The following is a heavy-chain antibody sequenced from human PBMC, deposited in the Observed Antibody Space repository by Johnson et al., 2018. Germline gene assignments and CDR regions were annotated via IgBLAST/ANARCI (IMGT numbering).Heavy chain of an antibody. Sequence: VQLQESGGGLVQPGRSLRLSCAASGFTFGDYTMSWFRQAPGKGLEWVAFIRSKTYDETREYAASGIGRFTTSRDDSTTLAYLQMNSLKTEDTAVYFCSSSVVTFGGAYDAFDVWGQGTMVTVSS. V-gene: IGHV3-49*03. CDR2: IRSKTYDETR. CDR1: GFTFGDYT. D-gene: IGHD3-16*01. CDR3: SSSVVTFGGAYDAFDV. J-gene: IGHJ3*01.